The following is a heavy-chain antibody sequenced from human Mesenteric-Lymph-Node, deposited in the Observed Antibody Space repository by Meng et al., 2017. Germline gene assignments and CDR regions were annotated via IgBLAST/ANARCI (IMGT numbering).Heavy chain of an antibody. CDR2: IHDSGST. CDR1: GSSISSGGYY. J-gene: IGHJ5*02. D-gene: IGHD1-14*01. V-gene: IGHV4-31*03. Sequence: QVQLQESGPGLVKPSQTLSLTCTVSGSSISSGGYYWSWIRQHPGKGLEWIGYIHDSGSTYYNPSLKSRVTISADTSKNQFSLKLSSVTAADTAVYYCARAEYYNWFDPWGQGTLVTVSS. CDR3: ARAEYYNWFDP.